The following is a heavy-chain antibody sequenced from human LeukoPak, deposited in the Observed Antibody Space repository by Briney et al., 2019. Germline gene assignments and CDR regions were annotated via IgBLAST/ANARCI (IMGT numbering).Heavy chain of an antibody. Sequence: SETLSLTCTVSGGSISSGGYCWSWIRQPPGKGLEWIGYIYHSGSTYYNPSLKSRVTISVDRSKNQFSLKLSSVTAADTAVYYCARAGHSSSWYDFWGQGTLVTVSS. V-gene: IGHV4-30-2*01. CDR3: ARAGHSSSWYDF. CDR2: IYHSGST. CDR1: GGSISSGGYC. D-gene: IGHD6-13*01. J-gene: IGHJ5*01.